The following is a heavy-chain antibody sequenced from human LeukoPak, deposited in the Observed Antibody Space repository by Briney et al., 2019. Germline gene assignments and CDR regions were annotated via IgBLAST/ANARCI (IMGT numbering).Heavy chain of an antibody. V-gene: IGHV3-7*01. D-gene: IGHD2-2*01. Sequence: PGGSLRLSCAASGFTFSSYWMSWVRQAPGKGLEWVANIRQDGSERYYVDSVKGRFTISRDNAQNLLYLQMNRLRADDTAVYFCARARRPDGVVPAARYMDVWGKGTTVTVSS. CDR1: GFTFSSYW. CDR2: IRQDGSER. J-gene: IGHJ6*03. CDR3: ARARRPDGVVPAARYMDV.